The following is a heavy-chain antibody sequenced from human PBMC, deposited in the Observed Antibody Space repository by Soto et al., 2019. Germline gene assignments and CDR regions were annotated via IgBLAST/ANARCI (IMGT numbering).Heavy chain of an antibody. CDR1: GFTFSSYA. J-gene: IGHJ3*02. CDR2: ISGSGGST. D-gene: IGHD6-13*01. V-gene: IGHV3-23*01. Sequence: EVQLLESGGGLVQPGGSLRLSCAASGFTFSSYAMSWVRQAPGKGLEWVSAISGSGGSTYYADSVKGRFTISRDNSKNTLYLQMNSLRAEDTAVYYCAKDPGPMGYSSSPGAFDIWGQGTMVTVSS. CDR3: AKDPGPMGYSSSPGAFDI.